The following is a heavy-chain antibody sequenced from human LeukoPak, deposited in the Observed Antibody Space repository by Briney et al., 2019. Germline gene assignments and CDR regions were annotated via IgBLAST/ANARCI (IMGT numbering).Heavy chain of an antibody. V-gene: IGHV4-34*01. J-gene: IGHJ6*02. Sequence: PSETLSLTCAVYGGSFSGYYWSWIRQPPGKRLEWIGEINHSGSTNYNPSLKSRVTISVDTSKNQFSLKLSSVTAADTAVYYCARGPYYDFWSGYSEYGMDVWGQGTTVTVSS. CDR3: ARGPYYDFWSGYSEYGMDV. CDR2: INHSGST. CDR1: GGSFSGYY. D-gene: IGHD3-3*01.